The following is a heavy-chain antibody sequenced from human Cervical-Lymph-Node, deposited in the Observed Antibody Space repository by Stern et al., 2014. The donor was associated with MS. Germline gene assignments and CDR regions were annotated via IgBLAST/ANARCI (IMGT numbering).Heavy chain of an antibody. CDR3: TKDTYGPEDY. Sequence: EVHLVESGGGLVQPWGSLRLSCVASGFTFRNYWMHWVRQGPGQGLVRVERNNRTGSTITHADSVKGRFAISRDNAKNTLYLQMNSLRVEDTAVYYCTKDTYGPEDYWGQGTSVTVSS. V-gene: IGHV3-74*02. CDR1: GFTFRNYW. D-gene: IGHD3-10*01. J-gene: IGHJ4*02. CDR2: NNRTGSTI.